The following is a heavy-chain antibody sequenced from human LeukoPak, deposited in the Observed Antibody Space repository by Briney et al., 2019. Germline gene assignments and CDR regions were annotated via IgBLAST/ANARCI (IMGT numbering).Heavy chain of an antibody. CDR2: ISAYNGNT. J-gene: IGHJ4*02. Sequence: GASVKVSCTVSVYTFTSYGISWVRQAPGQGLEWMGWISAYNGNTNYAQKLQGRVTMTTDTSTSRSYMELRSLRSDDTAVYYCARTGDSQQLVPRQFDYWGQGTLVTVSS. CDR1: VYTFTSYG. CDR3: ARTGDSQQLVPRQFDY. D-gene: IGHD6-13*01. V-gene: IGHV1-18*01.